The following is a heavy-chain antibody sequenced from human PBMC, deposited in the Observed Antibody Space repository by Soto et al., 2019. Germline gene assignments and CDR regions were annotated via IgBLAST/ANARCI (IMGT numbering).Heavy chain of an antibody. J-gene: IGHJ4*02. Sequence: QVQLQESGPGLVKPSETLSLTCTVSGASVSRYYVAWIRQSPGKGLEWIGFLYSSGSTNYNSSRKSRFTISVDTSKPQFSLRLSSVTAADTAVYYCARRVSAYYDFWGQGTRVTVSS. CDR1: GASVSRYY. CDR2: LYSSGST. V-gene: IGHV4-59*02. D-gene: IGHD2-8*01. CDR3: ARRVSAYYDF.